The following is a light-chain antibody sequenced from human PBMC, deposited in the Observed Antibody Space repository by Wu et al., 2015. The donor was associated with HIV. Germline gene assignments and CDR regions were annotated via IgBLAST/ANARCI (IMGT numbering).Light chain of an antibody. Sequence: EVVMTQSPATLSVSPGERATLSCRASQSISINLAWYQQKPGQAPRLLSYGASARATGIPARFSGSGSGTEFTLTISSLQPEDFAVYYCHQYSDWPPTFGGGTTVEIK. J-gene: IGKJ4*01. CDR2: GAS. CDR3: HQYSDWPPT. V-gene: IGKV3-15*01. CDR1: QSISIN.